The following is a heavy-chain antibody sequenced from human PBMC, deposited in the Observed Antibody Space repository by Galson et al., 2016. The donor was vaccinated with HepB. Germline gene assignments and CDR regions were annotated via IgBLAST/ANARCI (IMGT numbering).Heavy chain of an antibody. CDR2: TAYDGTYE. Sequence: SLRLSCAASGFRFNNYGMHWVRQAPGKGMEWVALTAYDGTYEYYADSVKGRSTISRDNSKSMLYLHMNSLRPEDTAVYYCAKDGLMAANTEPSFDFWGQGTLVTVSS. CDR3: AKDGLMAANTEPSFDF. V-gene: IGHV3-30*18. D-gene: IGHD2-8*01. J-gene: IGHJ4*02. CDR1: GFRFNNYG.